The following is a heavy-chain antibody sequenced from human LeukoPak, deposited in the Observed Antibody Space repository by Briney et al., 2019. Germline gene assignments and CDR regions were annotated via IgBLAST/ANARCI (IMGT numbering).Heavy chain of an antibody. CDR3: AHSIDYGSGSHIWFDP. V-gene: IGHV2-5*02. Sequence: SGPTLVNPTQTLTLTCTFSGFSLSTSGVGVGWIRQPPGKALEWLALIYWDDDKRYSPSLKSRLTITKDTSKNQVVLTMTNMDPVDTATYYCAHSIDYGSGSHIWFDPWGQGTLVTVSS. CDR2: IYWDDDK. J-gene: IGHJ5*02. D-gene: IGHD3-10*01. CDR1: GFSLSTSGVG.